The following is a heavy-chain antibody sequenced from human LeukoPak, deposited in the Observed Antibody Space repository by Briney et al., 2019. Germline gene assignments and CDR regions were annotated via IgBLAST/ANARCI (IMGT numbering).Heavy chain of an antibody. CDR2: IYHSGST. CDR3: ARANSSSWYSSDYYYYGMDV. V-gene: IGHV4-30-2*01. CDR1: GGSISSGGYS. Sequence: KPSQTLSLTWAVSGGSISSGGYSWSWIRQPPGKGLEWIGYIYHSGSTYYNPSLKSRVTISVDRSKNQFSLKLSSVTAADTAVYYCARANSSSWYSSDYYYYGMDVWGKGTTVTVSS. D-gene: IGHD6-13*01. J-gene: IGHJ6*04.